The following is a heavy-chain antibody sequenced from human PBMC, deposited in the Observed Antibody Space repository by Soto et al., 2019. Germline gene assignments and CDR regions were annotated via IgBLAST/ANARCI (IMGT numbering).Heavy chain of an antibody. J-gene: IGHJ1*01. V-gene: IGHV3-23*01. CDR3: AKPAPITIFGVVTRGSEYFQH. Sequence: GGSLRLSCAASGFTFSHYAMSWVRQAPGKGLKWVSAISGSGGSANYADSVKGRFTISRDSSRNTLYLEMNSLRAEDTAVYYCAKPAPITIFGVVTRGSEYFQHWGQGTLVTVSS. CDR2: ISGSGGSA. D-gene: IGHD3-3*01. CDR1: GFTFSHYA.